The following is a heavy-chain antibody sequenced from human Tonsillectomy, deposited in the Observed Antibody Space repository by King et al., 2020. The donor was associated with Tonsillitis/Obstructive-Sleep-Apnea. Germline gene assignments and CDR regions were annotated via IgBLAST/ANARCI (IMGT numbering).Heavy chain of an antibody. CDR1: GFTFSTYA. V-gene: IGHV3-33*01. J-gene: IGHJ6*02. Sequence: VQLVESGGGVVQPGRSLRLSCAASGFTFSTYAMHWVRQAPGKGLKWVAVIWYDGSNKYYADSVKGRFTISRDNIKNTLYLQMNSLRAEDTAVYYCARELGLTYGYCGMDVWGPGTTVTVSS. D-gene: IGHD2-8*01. CDR2: IWYDGSNK. CDR3: ARELGLTYGYCGMDV.